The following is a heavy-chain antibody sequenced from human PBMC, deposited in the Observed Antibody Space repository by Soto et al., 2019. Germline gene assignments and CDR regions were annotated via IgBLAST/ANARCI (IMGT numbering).Heavy chain of an antibody. CDR1: GFTFSSYA. V-gene: IGHV3-23*01. D-gene: IGHD3-3*01. J-gene: IGHJ5*02. Sequence: EVQLLESGGGLEQPGGSLRLSCATSGFTFSSYAMNWVRQAPGKGLAWVSGISASGSGTFYADSVKGRFTISRDNSKNTLYLQMNSLRAEDTALYYCVKDQSITIFGVLNWFYPWGQGTLVTVSS. CDR3: VKDQSITIFGVLNWFYP. CDR2: ISASGSGT.